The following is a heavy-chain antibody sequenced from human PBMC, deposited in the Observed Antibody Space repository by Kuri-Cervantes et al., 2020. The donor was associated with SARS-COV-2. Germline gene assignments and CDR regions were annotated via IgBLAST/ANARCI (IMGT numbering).Heavy chain of an antibody. V-gene: IGHV3-21*01. CDR1: GFTASSNY. CDR3: GRELLLYYYYMDV. Sequence: GGSLRLSCAASGFTASSNYMSWVRQAPGKGLEWVSSISSSSSYIYYADSVKGRFTISRDNAKNSLYLQMNSLRAEDTAVYYCGRELLLYYYYMDVWGKGTTVTVSS. J-gene: IGHJ6*03. D-gene: IGHD2-21*01. CDR2: ISSSSSYI.